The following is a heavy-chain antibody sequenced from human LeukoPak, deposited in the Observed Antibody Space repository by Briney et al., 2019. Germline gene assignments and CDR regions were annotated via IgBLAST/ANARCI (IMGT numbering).Heavy chain of an antibody. D-gene: IGHD3-9*01. CDR3: ARDGTRGHYDILTGYYNPFDY. V-gene: IGHV3-30*04. CDR1: GFTFSSYA. J-gene: IGHJ4*02. CDR2: ISYDGSNK. Sequence: PGGSLRLSCAASGFTFSSYAMHWVRQAPGKGLEWVAVISYDGSNKYYADSVKGRFTISRDNSKNTLYLQMNSLRAEGTAVYYCARDGTRGHYDILTGYYNPFDYWGQGTLVTVSS.